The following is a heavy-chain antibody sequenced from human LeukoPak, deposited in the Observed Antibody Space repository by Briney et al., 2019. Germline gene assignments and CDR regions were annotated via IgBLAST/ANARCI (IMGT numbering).Heavy chain of an antibody. D-gene: IGHD2-15*01. CDR1: GGSFSGYY. J-gene: IGHJ4*02. CDR3: ARGRWPVDY. CDR2: INHSGST. V-gene: IGHV4-34*01. Sequence: SETLSLTCAVYGGSFSGYYWSWIRQPPGKGLEWIGEINHSGSTNYNPSLKSRVTISVDTSKNQFSLKLSSVTAADTAVYYCARGRWPVDYWGQGTLVTVSS.